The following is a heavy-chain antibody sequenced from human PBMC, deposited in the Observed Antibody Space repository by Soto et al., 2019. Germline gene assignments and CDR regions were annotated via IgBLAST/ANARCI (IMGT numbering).Heavy chain of an antibody. V-gene: IGHV3-30-3*01. CDR1: GFTFSSYA. CDR3: ARDRXIAVAGTAYYYYYGMDV. J-gene: IGHJ6*02. Sequence: PGGSLRLSCAASGFTFSSYAMHWVRQAPGKGLEWVAVISYDGSNKYYADSVKGRFTISRDNSKNTLYLQMNSLRAEDTAVYYCARDRXIAVAGTAYYYYYGMDVWGQGTTVTVSS. D-gene: IGHD6-19*01. CDR2: ISYDGSNK.